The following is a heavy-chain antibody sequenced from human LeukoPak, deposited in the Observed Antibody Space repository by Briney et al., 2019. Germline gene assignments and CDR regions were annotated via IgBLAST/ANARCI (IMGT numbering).Heavy chain of an antibody. Sequence: PGGSLRLSCAASGFTFDDYAMHWVRQAPGKGLEWVSGISWDSGSIGYADSVKGRFTISRDNAKNSLYLQMNSLRAEDMALYYCAKDMTYYYDSSGYYPVFVGWGQGTLVTVSS. D-gene: IGHD3-22*01. V-gene: IGHV3-9*03. CDR3: AKDMTYYYDSSGYYPVFVG. CDR2: ISWDSGSI. J-gene: IGHJ4*02. CDR1: GFTFDDYA.